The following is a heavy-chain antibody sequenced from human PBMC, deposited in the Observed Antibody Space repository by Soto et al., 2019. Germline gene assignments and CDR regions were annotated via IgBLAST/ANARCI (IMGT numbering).Heavy chain of an antibody. CDR3: ARQAAAPGIDLWFDP. CDR2: IFYAGNT. Sequence: SETLSLTCNVSGGSISSSRSYWAWFRQPPGKELEWIANIFYAGNTYYNQSLKSQVNVSVDTSKNQFSLKLDSVTAAETAVYYCARQAAAPGIDLWFDPWGQGTLVTVSS. D-gene: IGHD6-13*01. CDR1: GGSISSSRSY. V-gene: IGHV4-39*01. J-gene: IGHJ5*02.